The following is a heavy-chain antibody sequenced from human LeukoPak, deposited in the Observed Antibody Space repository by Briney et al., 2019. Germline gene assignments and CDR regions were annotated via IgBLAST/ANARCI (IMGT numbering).Heavy chain of an antibody. V-gene: IGHV4-4*07. CDR2: IYTSGST. D-gene: IGHD4-17*01. J-gene: IGHJ4*02. Sequence: SETLSLTCTVSGGSISSYYWNWIRQPAGKGLDWIGRIYTSGSTNYNPSLKSRVTISVDKSKNQFSLKLSSVTAADTAVYYCARDQNYGDSPYFDYWGQGTLVTVSS. CDR1: GGSISSYY. CDR3: ARDQNYGDSPYFDY.